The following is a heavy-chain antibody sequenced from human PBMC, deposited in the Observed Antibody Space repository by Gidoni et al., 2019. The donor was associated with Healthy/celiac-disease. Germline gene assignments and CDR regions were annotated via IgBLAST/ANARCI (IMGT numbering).Heavy chain of an antibody. CDR2: INHSGST. CDR3: ARFYGELSTHYFDY. V-gene: IGHV4-34*01. J-gene: IGHJ4*02. Sequence: QVQLQQWGAGLLKPSETLSLTCAVYGGSLSGYYWSWIRQPPGKGLEWIGEINHSGSTNYNPSLKSRVTISVDTSKNQFSLKLSSVTAADTAVYYCARFYGELSTHYFDYWGQGTLVTVSS. D-gene: IGHD3-16*02. CDR1: GGSLSGYY.